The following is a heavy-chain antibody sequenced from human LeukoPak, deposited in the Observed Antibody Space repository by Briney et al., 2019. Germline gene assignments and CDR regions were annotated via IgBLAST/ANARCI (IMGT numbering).Heavy chain of an antibody. CDR3: ARGEVSLGYCSSTSCAMDV. J-gene: IGHJ6*02. D-gene: IGHD2-2*01. CDR1: GFTVSSNY. Sequence: GGSLRLSCAASGFTVSSNYMSWVRQAPGKGLEWVSVIYSGGSTYYADSVKGRFTISRDNSKNTLYPQMNSLRAEDTAVYYCARGEVSLGYCSSTSCAMDVWGQGTTVTVSS. V-gene: IGHV3-66*01. CDR2: IYSGGST.